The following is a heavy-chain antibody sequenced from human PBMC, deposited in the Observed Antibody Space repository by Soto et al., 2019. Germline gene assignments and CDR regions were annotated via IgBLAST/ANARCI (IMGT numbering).Heavy chain of an antibody. Sequence: GGSLRLSCAASGFTFSDSYMSWIRQAPGKGLEWVSYISSSGSTIYYADSVKGRFTISRDNAKNSLYLQMNSLRAEDTAVYYCARGSLPTTSWYYYYMDVWGKGTTVTVSS. CDR3: ARGSLPTTSWYYYYMDV. CDR2: ISSSGSTI. J-gene: IGHJ6*03. D-gene: IGHD4-4*01. CDR1: GFTFSDSY. V-gene: IGHV3-11*01.